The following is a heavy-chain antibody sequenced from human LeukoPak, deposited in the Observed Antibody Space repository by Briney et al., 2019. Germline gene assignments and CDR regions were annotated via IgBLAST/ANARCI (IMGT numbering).Heavy chain of an antibody. CDR2: INAGNGNT. V-gene: IGHV1-3*01. J-gene: IGHJ4*02. CDR3: ARDGGRGSGSYYNLYYFDY. CDR1: GYTFNSYA. D-gene: IGHD3-10*01. Sequence: GASVKVSCKASGYTFNSYAMHWVRQAPGQRLEWMGWINAGNGNTKYSQKFQGRVTITRDTSASTAYMELSSLRSEDTAVYYCARDGGRGSGSYYNLYYFDYWGQGTLVTVSS.